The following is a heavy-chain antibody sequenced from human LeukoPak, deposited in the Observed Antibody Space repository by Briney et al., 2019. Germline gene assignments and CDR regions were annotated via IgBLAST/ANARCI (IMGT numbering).Heavy chain of an antibody. CDR3: ARSAYYDFWSGIRYFDL. Sequence: GGSLRLSCAASELSVRSNYMSWVRQAPGKGLEWVTVIYSGGRTYYADSVKGRFSISRDNSKNTLYLQMNSLRAEDTAVYYCARSAYYDFWSGIRYFDLWGRGTLVSVSS. V-gene: IGHV3-66*01. D-gene: IGHD3-3*01. CDR1: ELSVRSNY. CDR2: IYSGGRT. J-gene: IGHJ2*01.